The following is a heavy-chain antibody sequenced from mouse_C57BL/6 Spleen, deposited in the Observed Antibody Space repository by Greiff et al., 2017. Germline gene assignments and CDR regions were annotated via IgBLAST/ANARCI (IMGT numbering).Heavy chain of an antibody. CDR3: AYGNYNYYAMDY. D-gene: IGHD2-1*01. CDR1: GYAFSSSW. V-gene: IGHV1-82*01. Sequence: QVQLQQSGPELVKPGASVKISCKASGYAFSSSWMNWVQQRPGKGLEWIGRIYPGDGDTNYNGKFKGKATLTADKSSSTAYMQLSSLTSEDSAVYFCAYGNYNYYAMDYWGQGTSVTVSS. CDR2: IYPGDGDT. J-gene: IGHJ4*01.